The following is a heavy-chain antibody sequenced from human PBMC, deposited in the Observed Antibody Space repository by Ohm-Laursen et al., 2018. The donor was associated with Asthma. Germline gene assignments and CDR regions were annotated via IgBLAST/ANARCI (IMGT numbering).Heavy chain of an antibody. CDR3: ARTRSGSKSGEIYYYYGMDV. CDR2: IDWDDDK. J-gene: IGHJ6*02. V-gene: IGHV2-70*01. Sequence: TQTLTLTCTFSGFSLSTSGMCVSWIRQPPGKALEWLALIDWDDDKYYSTSLKTRLTISKDTSKNQVVLTMANMDPVDTATYYCARTRSGSKSGEIYYYYGMDVWGQGTTVTVSS. D-gene: IGHD3-10*01. CDR1: GFSLSTSGMC.